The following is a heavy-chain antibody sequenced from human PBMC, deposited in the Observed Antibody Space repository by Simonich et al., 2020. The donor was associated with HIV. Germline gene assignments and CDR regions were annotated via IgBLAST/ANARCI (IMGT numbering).Heavy chain of an antibody. D-gene: IGHD3-10*01. V-gene: IGHV1-69-2*01. J-gene: IGHJ3*02. CDR2: VDPADGET. CDR1: GYRFTDYY. CDR3: AADYGANNAFDI. Sequence: EVQLVQSGAEVKKPVATVKISCKFSGYRFTDYYIHWVQQAPGKGLEGMGLVDPADGETKYAEKFQGRVTITADTSSDTAYMELRSLRSEDTAVYYCAADYGANNAFDIWGQGTMVTVSS.